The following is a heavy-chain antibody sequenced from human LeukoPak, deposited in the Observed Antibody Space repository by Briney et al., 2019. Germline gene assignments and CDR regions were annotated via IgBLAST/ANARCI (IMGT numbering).Heavy chain of an antibody. CDR2: IYSDGTT. J-gene: IGHJ3*02. CDR1: GSTVSSNY. CDR3: ARDSPYSDYLIGGAFNI. D-gene: IGHD4-11*01. Sequence: PGGSLRLSCAASGSTVSSNYMSWVRQAPGKGLEWVSVIYSDGTTYYADSVKGRFTISRDNSKNTLYLQMNSLRAEDTAVYYCARDSPYSDYLIGGAFNIWGQGTMVTVSS. V-gene: IGHV3-53*01.